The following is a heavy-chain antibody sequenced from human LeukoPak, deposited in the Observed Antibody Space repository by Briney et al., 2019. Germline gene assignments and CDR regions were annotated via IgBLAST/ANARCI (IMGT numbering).Heavy chain of an antibody. CDR1: GFTFSSYG. D-gene: IGHD4-17*01. V-gene: IGHV3-33*01. CDR2: IWYDGSNK. J-gene: IGHJ4*02. CDR3: ARDSSDYGDYGYYFDY. Sequence: GKSLRLSCAASGFTFSSYGMHWVRQAPGKGLEWVAVIWYDGSNKYYADSVKGRFTISRDNSKNTLYLQMNSLRAEDTAVYYCARDSSDYGDYGYYFDYWGQGTLVTVSS.